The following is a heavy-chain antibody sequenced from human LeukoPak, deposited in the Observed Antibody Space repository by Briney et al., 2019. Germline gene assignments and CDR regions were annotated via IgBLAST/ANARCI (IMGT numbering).Heavy chain of an antibody. V-gene: IGHV3-30*04. CDR2: ISYDGSNK. D-gene: IGHD2-2*03. J-gene: IGHJ4*02. CDR3: ARDFGYCSSTSCYAWDY. CDR1: GFTFSSYA. Sequence: GGSLRLSCAASGFTFSSYAMHWVRQAPGKGLEWVAVISYDGSNKYYADSVKGRFTISRDNSKNTLYLQMNSLRAEDTAVYCCARDFGYCSSTSCYAWDYWGQGTLVTVSS.